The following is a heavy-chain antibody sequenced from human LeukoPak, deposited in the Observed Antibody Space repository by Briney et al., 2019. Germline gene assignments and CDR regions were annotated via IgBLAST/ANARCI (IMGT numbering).Heavy chain of an antibody. J-gene: IGHJ5*02. V-gene: IGHV4-38-2*02. CDR3: ASYSGSYIPGWFDP. CDR2: IYHSGST. D-gene: IGHD1-26*01. Sequence: SETLSLTCTVSGYSISSGYYWGWIRQPPGKGLEWIGSIYHSGSTYYNPSLKSRVTISVDTSKNQFSLKLSSVTAADTAVYYCASYSGSYIPGWFDPWGQGTLVTVSS. CDR1: GYSISSGYY.